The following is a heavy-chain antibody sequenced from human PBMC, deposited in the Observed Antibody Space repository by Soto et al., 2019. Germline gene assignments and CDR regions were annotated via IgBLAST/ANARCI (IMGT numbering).Heavy chain of an antibody. CDR2: IYHSGST. J-gene: IGHJ4*02. V-gene: IGHV4-59*08. CDR1: GDCIGSYY. CDR3: ARHYCRGGSCYLDY. D-gene: IGHD2-15*01. Sequence: SETLSLTCTVSGDCIGSYYWSWIRQPPGKGLEWIGNIYHSGSTNYSPSLKSRVTISVDTSKNQFSLKLTSVTAADTAVYSCARHYCRGGSCYLDYWGQGTLVTVS.